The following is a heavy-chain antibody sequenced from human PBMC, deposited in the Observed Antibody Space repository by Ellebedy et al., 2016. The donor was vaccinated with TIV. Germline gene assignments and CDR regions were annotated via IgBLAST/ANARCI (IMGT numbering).Heavy chain of an antibody. Sequence: GESLKISXAASGFTFSSYAMSWVRQAPGKGLEWVSAISGSGGSTYYADSVKGRFTISRDNSKNTLYLQMNSLRAEDTAVYYCARPGDYSLFDYWGQGTLVTVSS. J-gene: IGHJ4*02. CDR1: GFTFSSYA. CDR3: ARPGDYSLFDY. V-gene: IGHV3-23*01. D-gene: IGHD4-17*01. CDR2: ISGSGGST.